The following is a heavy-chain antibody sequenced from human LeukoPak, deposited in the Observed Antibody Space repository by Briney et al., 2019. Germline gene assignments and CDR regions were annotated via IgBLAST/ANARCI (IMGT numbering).Heavy chain of an antibody. CDR2: ISSNGGNT. CDR1: GFTFSRYA. D-gene: IGHD3-10*01. CDR3: VKDGSGSYYTYYFDY. Sequence: RPGGSLRLSCSASGFTFSRYAMHWVRQAPGKGLEYVSAISSNGGNTYYADSVKGRFTISRDNSKNTLYLQMSSLRAEDTAVYYCVKDGSGSYYTYYFDYWGRGTLVTVSS. J-gene: IGHJ4*02. V-gene: IGHV3-64D*06.